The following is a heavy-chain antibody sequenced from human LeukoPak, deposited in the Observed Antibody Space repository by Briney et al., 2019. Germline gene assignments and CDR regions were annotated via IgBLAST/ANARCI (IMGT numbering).Heavy chain of an antibody. J-gene: IGHJ4*02. CDR1: GGSISSSSYY. D-gene: IGHD3-3*01. V-gene: IGHV4-39*07. CDR3: ARGQAYYDFWSGHSSPDY. Sequence: PSETLSLTCTVSGGSISSSSYYWGWIRQPPGKGLEWIGEINHSGSTNYNPSLKSRVTISVDTSKNQFSLKLSSVTAADTAVYYCARGQAYYDFWSGHSSPDYWGQGTLVTVSS. CDR2: INHSGST.